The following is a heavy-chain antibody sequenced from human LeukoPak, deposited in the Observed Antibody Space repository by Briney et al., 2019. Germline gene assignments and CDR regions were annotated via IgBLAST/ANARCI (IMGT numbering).Heavy chain of an antibody. V-gene: IGHV3-73*01. Sequence: GGSLRLSCAASGFTFSGSAMHWVRQASGKGLEWVGRIRSKANSYATAYAASVKGRFTISRDDSKNTAYLQMNSLKTEDTAVYYCTRLDSSSGYYYSYWGQGTLVTVSS. CDR3: TRLDSSSGYYYSY. D-gene: IGHD3-22*01. CDR2: IRSKANSYAT. CDR1: GFTFSGSA. J-gene: IGHJ4*02.